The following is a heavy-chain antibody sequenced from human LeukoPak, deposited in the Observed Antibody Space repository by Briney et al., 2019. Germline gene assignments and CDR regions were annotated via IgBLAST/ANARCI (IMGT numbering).Heavy chain of an antibody. CDR2: INPNSGGT. J-gene: IGHJ4*02. CDR3: ARVRSGYYYGSGSYYY. CDR1: GYTFTGYY. D-gene: IGHD3-10*01. V-gene: IGHV1-2*02. Sequence: EASVTVSCKASGYTFTGYYMHWVRQAPGQGLEWMGWINPNSGGTNYAQKFQGRVTMTRDTSISTAYMELRSLRSDDTAVYYCARVRSGYYYGSGSYYYWGQGTLVTVSS.